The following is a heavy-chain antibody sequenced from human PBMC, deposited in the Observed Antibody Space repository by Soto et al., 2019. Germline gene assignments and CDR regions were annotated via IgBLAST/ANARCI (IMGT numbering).Heavy chain of an antibody. Sequence: QVPLVQSGAEVKKPGASVKVSCKASGYTFTGYYMHWVRQAPGQGLEWMGWINPNSGGTNYAQKFQGWVTMTRDTSISTAYMELSRLRSDDTAVYYCARVPYYYGSGRIYYFDYWGQGTLVTVSS. CDR2: INPNSGGT. CDR1: GYTFTGYY. D-gene: IGHD3-10*01. J-gene: IGHJ4*02. V-gene: IGHV1-2*04. CDR3: ARVPYYYGSGRIYYFDY.